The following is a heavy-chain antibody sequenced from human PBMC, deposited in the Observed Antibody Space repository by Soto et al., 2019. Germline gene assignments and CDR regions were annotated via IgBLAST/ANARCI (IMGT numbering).Heavy chain of an antibody. CDR2: ISGSGGST. J-gene: IGHJ6*03. CDR1: GFTFSSFA. CDR3: AKEESFYYYMDV. Sequence: GGSLRLSSAASGFTFSSFAMSWVRQAPGKGLEWVSAISGSGGSTYYADSVKGRFTISRDNSKNTLYLQMNSLRAEDTAVYYCAKEESFYYYMDVWGKGTTVTVSS. V-gene: IGHV3-23*01.